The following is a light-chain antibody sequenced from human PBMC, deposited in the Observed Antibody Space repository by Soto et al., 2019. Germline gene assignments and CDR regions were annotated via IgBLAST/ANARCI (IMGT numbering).Light chain of an antibody. J-gene: IGKJ4*01. CDR1: QGISSV. V-gene: IGKV1-9*01. CDR3: QHLNTYPLT. CDR2: GAS. Sequence: DIQLTQSPSFLSASVGDRVTITCRASQGISSVLAWYQQKPGKAPNLLISGASTLRTGVPSRFSGGGSGTEFTLTISSLQPEDFATYYCQHLNTYPLTFGGGTKVEI.